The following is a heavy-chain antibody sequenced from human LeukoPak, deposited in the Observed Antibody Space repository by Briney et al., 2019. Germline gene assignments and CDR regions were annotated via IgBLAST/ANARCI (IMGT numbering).Heavy chain of an antibody. CDR3: AKDSGMVVAGTLGPLAAFDY. CDR1: GFTFSSYA. Sequence: PGGSLRLSCAASGFTFSSYAMHWVRQAPGKGLEWVAVISYDGSNKYYADSVKGRFTISRDNSKNTLYLQMNSLRAEDTAVYYCAKDSGMVVAGTLGPLAAFDYWGQGTLVTVSS. V-gene: IGHV3-30-3*01. CDR2: ISYDGSNK. D-gene: IGHD6-19*01. J-gene: IGHJ4*02.